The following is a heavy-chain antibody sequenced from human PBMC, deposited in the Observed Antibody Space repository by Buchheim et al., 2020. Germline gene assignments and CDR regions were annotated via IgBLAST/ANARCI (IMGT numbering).Heavy chain of an antibody. V-gene: IGHV3-23*01. D-gene: IGHD2-15*01. CDR2: ISGSDVST. CDR1: GFTFSRYA. CDR3: ATRSFSGASYDMDV. Sequence: EVQLLESGGGLVQPGGSLRLSCAASGFTFSRYALRWVRQAPGKGLEWVSSISGSDVSTHYADSVKGRFIISRDRSKTTLYLQMNSLRAEDTAVYYCATRSFSGASYDMDVWGQGTT. J-gene: IGHJ6*02.